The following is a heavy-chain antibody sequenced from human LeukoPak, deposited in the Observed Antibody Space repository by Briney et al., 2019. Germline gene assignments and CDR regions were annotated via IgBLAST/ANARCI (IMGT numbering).Heavy chain of an antibody. Sequence: SETLSLTCAVYGGSFSGYYWSWIPQPPGKGLEWIGEINHSGSTNYNPSLKSRVTISVDTSKNQFSLKLSSVTAADTAVYYCARGDLLYDYWGQGTLVTVSS. CDR1: GGSFSGYY. CDR3: ARGDLLYDY. D-gene: IGHD3/OR15-3a*01. CDR2: INHSGST. J-gene: IGHJ4*02. V-gene: IGHV4-34*01.